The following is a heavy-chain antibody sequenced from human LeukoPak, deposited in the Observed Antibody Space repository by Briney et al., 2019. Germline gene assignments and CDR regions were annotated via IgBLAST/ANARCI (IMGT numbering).Heavy chain of an antibody. V-gene: IGHV4-59*08. CDR1: GGSITNYY. CDR2: VYASGAT. D-gene: IGHD2/OR15-2a*01. CDR3: ARHGEGVTYFYTFDI. J-gene: IGHJ3*02. Sequence: SETLSLTCTVSGGSITNYYWSWIRQPPGEGLEWIGYVYASGATNSNPSLKSRVTISVDTSKNQFSLKLSSVTAADTAVYYCARHGEGVTYFYTFDIWGQGTVVAVSS.